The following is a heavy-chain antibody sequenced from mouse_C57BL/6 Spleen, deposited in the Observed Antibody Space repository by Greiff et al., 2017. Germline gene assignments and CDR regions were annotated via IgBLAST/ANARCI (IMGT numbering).Heavy chain of an antibody. Sequence: QVQLQQPGAELVKPGASVKMSCKASGYTFTSYWITWVKQRPGQGLEWIGDIYPGSGSTNYNEKFKSKATLTVATSSSTAYMQLSSRTSEYSAVYYCAREGGSDRYFDVWGTGTTVTVSS. V-gene: IGHV1-55*01. CDR3: AREGGSDRYFDV. J-gene: IGHJ1*03. CDR1: GYTFTSYW. D-gene: IGHD1-1*02. CDR2: IYPGSGST.